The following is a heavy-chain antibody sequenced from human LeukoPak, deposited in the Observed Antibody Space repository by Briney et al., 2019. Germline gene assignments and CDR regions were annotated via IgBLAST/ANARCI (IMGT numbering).Heavy chain of an antibody. CDR2: IYYSGST. CDR3: ARTGEYFDY. D-gene: IGHD3-10*01. V-gene: IGHV4-59*08. CDR1: GGSISSYY. Sequence: PSETLSLTCTVSGGSISSYYWSWIRQPPGKGLEWIGYIYYSGSTNYNPSLKSRVTISVDTSKNQYSLKLSSVTAADTAVYYCARTGEYFDYWGQGTLVTVSS. J-gene: IGHJ4*02.